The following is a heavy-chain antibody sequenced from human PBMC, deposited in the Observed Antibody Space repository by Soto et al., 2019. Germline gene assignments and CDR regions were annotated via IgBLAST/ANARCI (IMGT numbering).Heavy chain of an antibody. CDR3: ARRGVRNYESSGYYYAY. V-gene: IGHV4-34*01. D-gene: IGHD3-22*01. CDR2: INHSGST. Sequence: QVQLQQWGAGLLKPSETLSLICAVYGGSFSGYQWNWIRQPPGKGLEWIGEINHSGSTNYIPSLKSRVTISVDTSKNQLSLKLSSVTAADTAVYYCARRGVRNYESSGYYYAYWGQGTLVTVSS. J-gene: IGHJ4*02. CDR1: GGSFSGYQ.